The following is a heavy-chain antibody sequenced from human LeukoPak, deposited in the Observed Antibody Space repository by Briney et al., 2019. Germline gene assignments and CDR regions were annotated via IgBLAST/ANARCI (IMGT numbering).Heavy chain of an antibody. V-gene: IGHV3-11*01. CDR1: GFTFSDHF. CDR3: ASPKGSAF. Sequence: GGSLRLSCAASGFTFSDHFMSWIRQAPGKGLEWVAYISRGGIKIYHPDSAEGRFTISRDDAKNSVYLQMNSLRAEDTAVYYCASPKGSAFWGQGTTVTVSS. CDR2: ISRGGIKI. J-gene: IGHJ6*02.